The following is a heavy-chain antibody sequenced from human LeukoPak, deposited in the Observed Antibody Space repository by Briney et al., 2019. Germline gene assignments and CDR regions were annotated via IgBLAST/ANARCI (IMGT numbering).Heavy chain of an antibody. Sequence: SETLSLTCAVSGYSISKGYYWGWIRQPPGKGLEWIGSIYHSGSPYYNPSLKNRVTISVDTSKNQFSLKLSSVTAADTAVYYCARDGDTYYYDNSGYYYEYWGQGTLVTVSS. CDR3: ARDGDTYYYDNSGYYYEY. CDR1: GYSISKGYY. CDR2: IYHSGSP. V-gene: IGHV4-38-2*02. J-gene: IGHJ4*02. D-gene: IGHD3-22*01.